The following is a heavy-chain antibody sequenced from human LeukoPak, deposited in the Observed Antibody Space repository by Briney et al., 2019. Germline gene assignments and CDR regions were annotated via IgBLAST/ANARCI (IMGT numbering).Heavy chain of an antibody. CDR2: ISAYNGNT. Sequence: ASVKVSCKASGDSFSNYGFSWVRQAPGQGLEWMGWISAYNGNTNYAQKLQGRVTMTTDTSTSTAYMELRSLRSDDTAVYYCARDKLLWFGELLSHWFDPWGQGTLVTVSS. CDR1: GDSFSNYG. CDR3: ARDKLLWFGELLSHWFDP. D-gene: IGHD3-10*01. V-gene: IGHV1-18*01. J-gene: IGHJ5*02.